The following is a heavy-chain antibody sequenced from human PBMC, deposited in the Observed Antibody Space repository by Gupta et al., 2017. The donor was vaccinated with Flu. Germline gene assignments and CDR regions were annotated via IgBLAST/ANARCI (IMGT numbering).Heavy chain of an antibody. CDR3: ARVAQIGWFDP. V-gene: IGHV4-61*02. Sequence: QVQLQESGPGLVKPSQTLSLICTVSGGSISNSHYLGSWIRKPAGKGLEWIGRIYSSGSTNYNPSLKSRVTISLDTSTNQFSLKLTSVTAADTAVYYCARVAQIGWFDPWGQGTLVTVSS. J-gene: IGHJ5*02. CDR1: GGSISNSHYL. CDR2: IYSSGST. D-gene: IGHD3-22*01.